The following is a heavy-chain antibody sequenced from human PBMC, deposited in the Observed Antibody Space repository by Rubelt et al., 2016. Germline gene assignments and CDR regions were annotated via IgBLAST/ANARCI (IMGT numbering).Heavy chain of an antibody. CDR2: IWYDGSNK. Sequence: APGKGLEWVAVIWYDGSNKYYADSVKGRFTISRDNSKNTLYLQMNSLRAEDTAVYYCASRYCSTTSCYHFDYWGQGTLVTVSS. CDR3: ASRYCSTTSCYHFDY. D-gene: IGHD2-2*01. J-gene: IGHJ4*02. V-gene: IGHV3-33*01.